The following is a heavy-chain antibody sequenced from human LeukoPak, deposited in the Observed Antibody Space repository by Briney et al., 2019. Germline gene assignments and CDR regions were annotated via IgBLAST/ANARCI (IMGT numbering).Heavy chain of an antibody. V-gene: IGHV3-21*01. Sequence: GSLRLSCAASGFPFTTFEMNWVRQTPGKGLEWVSSISSSSSYIYYADSVKGRFTISRDNAKNSLYLQMNSLRAEDTAVYYCARDQIAARPRSGLDYWGQGTLVTVSS. J-gene: IGHJ4*02. CDR2: ISSSSSYI. CDR3: ARDQIAARPRSGLDY. CDR1: GFPFTTFE. D-gene: IGHD6-6*01.